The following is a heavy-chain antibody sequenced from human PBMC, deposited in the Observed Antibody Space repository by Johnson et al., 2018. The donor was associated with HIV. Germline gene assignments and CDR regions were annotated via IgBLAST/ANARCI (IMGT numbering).Heavy chain of an antibody. V-gene: IGHV3-30-3*01. J-gene: IGHJ3*02. Sequence: QMQLVESGGGLVKPGGSLRLSCAASGFTVSSNYMSWVRQAPGKGLEWVAVISYDGSNKYYADSVKGRFTISRDNSKNSLYLQMNSLRAEDTAVYYCARVREWEGGEVGDAFDIWGQGTMVTVSS. D-gene: IGHD1-26*01. CDR1: GFTVSSNY. CDR2: ISYDGSNK. CDR3: ARVREWEGGEVGDAFDI.